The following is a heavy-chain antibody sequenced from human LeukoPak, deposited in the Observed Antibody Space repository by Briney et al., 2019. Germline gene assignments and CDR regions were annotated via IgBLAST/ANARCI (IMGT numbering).Heavy chain of an antibody. J-gene: IGHJ4*02. CDR1: GFTFSIYN. V-gene: IGHV3-48*01. Sequence: GGSLRLSCAASGFTFSIYNMNWVRQAPGKGLEWVSYISRSSNITYYADSVKGRFTISRDNAKNSLYLQMNSLRVEDTAVYYCXXXGYCSSGSCHPFDYWGQGTLVTVSS. D-gene: IGHD2-15*01. CDR2: ISRSSNIT. CDR3: XXXGYCSSGSCHPFDY.